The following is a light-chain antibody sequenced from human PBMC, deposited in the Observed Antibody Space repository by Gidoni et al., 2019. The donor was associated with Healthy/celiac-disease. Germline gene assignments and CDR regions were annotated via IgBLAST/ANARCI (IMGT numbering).Light chain of an antibody. V-gene: IGKV3-20*01. J-gene: IGKJ1*01. CDR1: QSVSSSY. CDR2: GAS. CDR3: QQYGSSPRT. Sequence: EIVLTQSPGTLSLSPGERATLSRRASQSVSSSYLAWYQQKPGQAPRLLIYGASSRATGIPDRFSGSGSGTDFTLTISRLEPEDFAVYYCQQYGSSPRTFXXXTKVEIK.